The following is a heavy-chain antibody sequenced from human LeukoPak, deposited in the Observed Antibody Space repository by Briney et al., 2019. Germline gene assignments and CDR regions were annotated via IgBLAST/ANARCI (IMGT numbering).Heavy chain of an antibody. Sequence: GASVKVSCKASGYTFTSYYMHWVRQAPGQGLEWMGIINPSGGSTSYAQKFQGRVTMTRDTSTSTVYMELSSLRSEDTAVYYCARVKSGYWVHYYYMDVWGKGTTVTVSS. D-gene: IGHD3-3*01. J-gene: IGHJ6*03. CDR2: INPSGGST. V-gene: IGHV1-46*01. CDR1: GYTFTSYY. CDR3: ARVKSGYWVHYYYMDV.